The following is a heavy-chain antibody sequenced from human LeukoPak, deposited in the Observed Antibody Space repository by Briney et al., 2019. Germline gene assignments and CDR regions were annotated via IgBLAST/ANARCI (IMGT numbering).Heavy chain of an antibody. Sequence: SETLSLTCAVYGGSFSGYYWSWIRQPPGKGLEWIGEINHSGSTNYNPSLKSRVTISVDTSKNQFSLKLSSVTAADTAVYYCARSRVIGRWFDPWGQGILVTVSS. CDR2: INHSGST. J-gene: IGHJ5*02. CDR3: ARSRVIGRWFDP. CDR1: GGSFSGYY. D-gene: IGHD2-21*01. V-gene: IGHV4-34*01.